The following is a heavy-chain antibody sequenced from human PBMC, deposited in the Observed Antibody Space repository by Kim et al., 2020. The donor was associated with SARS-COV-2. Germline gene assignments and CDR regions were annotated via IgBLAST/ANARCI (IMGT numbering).Heavy chain of an antibody. V-gene: IGHV3-15*01. CDR2: IKSKTDGGTT. J-gene: IGHJ4*02. D-gene: IGHD3-9*01. CDR3: TTLATTTYYDILTGYYRLDY. Sequence: GGSLRLSCAASGFTFSNAWMSWVRQAPGKGLEWVGRIKSKTDGGTTDYAAPVKGRFTISRDDSKNTLYLQMNSLKTEDTDVYYCTTLATTTYYDILTGYYRLDYWGQGTLVTVSS. CDR1: GFTFSNAW.